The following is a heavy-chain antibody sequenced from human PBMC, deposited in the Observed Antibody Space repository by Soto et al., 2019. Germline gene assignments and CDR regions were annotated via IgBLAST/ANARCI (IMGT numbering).Heavy chain of an antibody. CDR3: ARGESSLDAFDI. J-gene: IGHJ3*02. V-gene: IGHV3-74*01. Sequence: EVQLVESGGGLVQPGGSLRLSCAASGFTFSSYWMHWVRQAPGKGLVWVSRINSDGSSTSYADSVKGRFTISRDNAKNTLYLEMNSLRAEDTAVYYCARGESSLDAFDIWGQGTMVTVSS. CDR2: INSDGSST. CDR1: GFTFSSYW.